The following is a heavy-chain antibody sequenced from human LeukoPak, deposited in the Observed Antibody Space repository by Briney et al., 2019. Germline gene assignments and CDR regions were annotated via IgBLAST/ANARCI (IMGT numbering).Heavy chain of an antibody. Sequence: PSETLSLTCSVSGGSISSYYWSWIRQPAGKGLEWIGRIYTSGSTNYNPSLKSRVTMSVDTSKDQISLNLSSVTAADTAVYYRARDSLGFRAFDIWGQGTMITVPS. CDR3: ARDSLGFRAFDI. D-gene: IGHD3-16*01. CDR1: GGSISSYY. CDR2: IYTSGST. V-gene: IGHV4-4*07. J-gene: IGHJ3*02.